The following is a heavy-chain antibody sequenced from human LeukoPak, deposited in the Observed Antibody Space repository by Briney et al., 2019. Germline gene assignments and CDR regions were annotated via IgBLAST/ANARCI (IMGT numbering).Heavy chain of an antibody. V-gene: IGHV1-58*01. Sequence: SVKVSCKASGFTFTSSAVQWVRQARGQRLEWIGWIVVGSGNTNYAQKFQERVTITRDMSTSTAHMELSSLRSEDTAVYYCAAVSQIAVAGTGDYWGQGTLVTVSS. CDR3: AAVSQIAVAGTGDY. CDR2: IVVGSGNT. D-gene: IGHD6-19*01. J-gene: IGHJ4*02. CDR1: GFTFTSSA.